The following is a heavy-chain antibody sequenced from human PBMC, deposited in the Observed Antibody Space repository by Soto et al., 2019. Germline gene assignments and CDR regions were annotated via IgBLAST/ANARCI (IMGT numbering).Heavy chain of an antibody. J-gene: IGHJ5*02. Sequence: GVSVKVSCKASGCTFSSYAISWVRQAPGQGLEWMGGIIPIFGTANYAQKFQGRVTITADESTSTAYMELSSLRSEDTAVYYCARDIRYSSSWWNWFDPWGQGTLVTVSS. CDR1: GCTFSSYA. CDR3: ARDIRYSSSWWNWFDP. V-gene: IGHV1-69*13. D-gene: IGHD6-13*01. CDR2: IIPIFGTA.